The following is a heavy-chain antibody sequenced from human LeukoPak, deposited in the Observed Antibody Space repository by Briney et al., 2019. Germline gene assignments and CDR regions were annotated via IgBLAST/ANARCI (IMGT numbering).Heavy chain of an antibody. CDR1: GGSISSSSYY. CDR2: IYYSGSA. V-gene: IGHV4-39*07. J-gene: IGHJ6*03. Sequence: SETLSLTCTVSGGSISSSSYYWGWIRQPPGKGLEWIGSIYYSGSAYYNPSLKSRVTISVDKSKNQFSLKLSSVTATDTAVYYCAREYNWNYLFYYYYIDVWGKGTTVTVSS. D-gene: IGHD1-7*01. CDR3: AREYNWNYLFYYYYIDV.